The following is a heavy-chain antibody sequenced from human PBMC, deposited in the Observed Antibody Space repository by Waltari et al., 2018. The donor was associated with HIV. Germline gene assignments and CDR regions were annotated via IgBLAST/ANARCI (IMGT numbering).Heavy chain of an antibody. CDR1: GYTFTSCD. Sequence: QVQLVQSGAEVRKPGASVKVSCKASGYTFTSCDVNWVRQAPGQGLEWMGWVNPYSSNTGYAKNFQGRVTMTRNTSISTAYMELSGLRSEDTAVYYCARGAPGHYCSGGSCPYFDYWGQGSLVTVSS. CDR2: VNPYSSNT. V-gene: IGHV1-8*02. J-gene: IGHJ4*02. D-gene: IGHD2-15*01. CDR3: ARGAPGHYCSGGSCPYFDY.